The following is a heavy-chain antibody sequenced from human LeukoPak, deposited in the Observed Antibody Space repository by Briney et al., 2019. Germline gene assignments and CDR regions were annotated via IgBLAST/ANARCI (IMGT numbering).Heavy chain of an antibody. D-gene: IGHD5-18*01. CDR1: GDSVSSNSAA. V-gene: IGHV6-1*01. CDR2: TYYRSKWSK. J-gene: IGHJ4*02. Sequence: SQTLSLTCAISGDSVSSNSAAWDWIRQSPSRGLEWLGRTYYRSKWSKDYAVSVKSRITINPDTSNNQLSLQLNSVTPEDTAVYYCARSLDTDLREWGQGTLVTVSS. CDR3: ARSLDTDLRE.